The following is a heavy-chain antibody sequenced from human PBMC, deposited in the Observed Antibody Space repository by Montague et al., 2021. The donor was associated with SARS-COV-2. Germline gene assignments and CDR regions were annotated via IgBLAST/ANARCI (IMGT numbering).Heavy chain of an antibody. J-gene: IGHJ3*02. V-gene: IGHV4-31*03. CDR3: ARGDGVEVAALYI. Sequence: TLSLTCTVSGGSISNGCYYCSWIRQHPGMGLVWFGYMYDSGSYYYNLYLTSSVTMSLDTSKNQFSLKLSSVTAADTAVYYCARGDGVEVAALYIWGQGTMVTVSS. CDR2: MYDSGSY. D-gene: IGHD2-15*01. CDR1: GGSISNGCYY.